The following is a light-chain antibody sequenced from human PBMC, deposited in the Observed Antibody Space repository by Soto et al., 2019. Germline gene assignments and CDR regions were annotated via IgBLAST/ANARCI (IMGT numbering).Light chain of an antibody. J-gene: IGKJ1*01. CDR2: KAS. V-gene: IGKV1-5*03. Sequence: DIQMTQSPSTLSASVGDRVTITCRASQSISSWLAWYQQKPGKAPDLLIYKASSLESGVPSRFSGSGSGTEFTLTISSLQPEDFATYYCQQYYTYSRTFGQGTKVEIK. CDR3: QQYYTYSRT. CDR1: QSISSW.